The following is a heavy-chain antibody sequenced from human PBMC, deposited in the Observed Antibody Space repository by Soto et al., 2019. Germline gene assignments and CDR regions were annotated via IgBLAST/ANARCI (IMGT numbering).Heavy chain of an antibody. Sequence: AETLSLTCTVSGYSISSGSFWGGIRQPPGKLPEGAASIYHGGTTYYKPSLKSRVTVSVDKANNQLSLKMSSVTAADTAVYYCAKAYVMVVAGSTIDYWGHGTLVTVTA. V-gene: IGHV4-38-2*02. CDR3: AKAYVMVVAGSTIDY. CDR2: IYHGGTT. D-gene: IGHD6-19*01. CDR1: GYSISSGSF. J-gene: IGHJ4*01.